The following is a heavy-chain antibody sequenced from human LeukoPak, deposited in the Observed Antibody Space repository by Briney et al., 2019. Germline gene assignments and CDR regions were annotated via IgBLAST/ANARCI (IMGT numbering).Heavy chain of an antibody. V-gene: IGHV3-23*01. J-gene: IGHJ4*02. D-gene: IGHD2-15*01. Sequence: GGSLRLSCTASGFTFTNYSMSWVRQAPGKGLEWVSAISGSVGSTYYADSVKGRFTISRDNSKNTMYLQTNSLRAEDTAVYYCAKRRVVVAATDVWGQGTLVTVSS. CDR1: GFTFTNYS. CDR2: ISGSVGST. CDR3: AKRRVVVAATDV.